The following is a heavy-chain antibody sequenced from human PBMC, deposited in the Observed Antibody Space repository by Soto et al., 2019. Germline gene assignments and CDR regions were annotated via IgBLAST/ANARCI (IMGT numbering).Heavy chain of an antibody. CDR2: IIPIFGTA. CDR1: GGTFSSYA. CDR3: AREPGYSFPRGVVVVAATKYNWFDP. D-gene: IGHD2-15*01. J-gene: IGHJ5*02. Sequence: GASVKVSCKASGGTFSSYAISWVRQAPGQGLEWMGGIIPIFGTANYAQKFQGRVTITADESTSTAYMELSSLRSEDTAVYYCAREPGYSFPRGVVVVAATKYNWFDPWGQGTLVTAPQ. V-gene: IGHV1-69*13.